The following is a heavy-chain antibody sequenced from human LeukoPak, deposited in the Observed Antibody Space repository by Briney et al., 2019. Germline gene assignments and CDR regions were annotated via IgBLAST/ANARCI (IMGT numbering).Heavy chain of an antibody. CDR3: ARGVNSGYFDY. Sequence: TSETLSLTCTVSGGSISSYYWTWIRQPPGRGLEWIGYIYYSGSTNYNPSLKSRVTISVDTSKNQFSLKLTSVTAADTAVYYCARGVNSGYFDYCGQGTLVTVSS. V-gene: IGHV4-59*01. J-gene: IGHJ4*02. CDR1: GGSISSYY. CDR2: IYYSGST. D-gene: IGHD1-26*01.